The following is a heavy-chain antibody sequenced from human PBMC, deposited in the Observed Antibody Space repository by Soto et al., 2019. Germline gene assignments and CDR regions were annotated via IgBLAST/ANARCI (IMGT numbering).Heavy chain of an antibody. CDR1: GYTFTIYS. V-gene: IGHV1-18*01. D-gene: IGHD3-16*01. J-gene: IGHJ6*02. CDR3: AMVDVYVTPSPQDV. Sequence: ASVKGSCKASGYTFTIYSIGWARQAPGQGLEWMGWINTYNGNTNYAQNVQGRVTLTTDTSTSTAYMGLRSLRSNDTAIYYCAMVDVYVTPSPQDVWGQGTTVTVSS. CDR2: INTYNGNT.